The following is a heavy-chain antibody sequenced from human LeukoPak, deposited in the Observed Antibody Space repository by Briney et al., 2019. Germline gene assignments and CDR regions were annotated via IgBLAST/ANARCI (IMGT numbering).Heavy chain of an antibody. Sequence: ASVKVSCKASGGTFSSYAISWVRQAPGQGLEWMGGVIPIFGTTNYAQKFQGRVTITADESTSTAYMELSSLRSEDTAVYYCARVIPMRDILTGYYDYWGQGTLVTVSS. CDR3: ARVIPMRDILTGYYDY. V-gene: IGHV1-69*13. D-gene: IGHD3-9*01. CDR2: VIPIFGTT. CDR1: GGTFSSYA. J-gene: IGHJ4*02.